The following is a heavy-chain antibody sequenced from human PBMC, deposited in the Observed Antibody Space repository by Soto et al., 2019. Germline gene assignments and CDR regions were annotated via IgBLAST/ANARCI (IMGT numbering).Heavy chain of an antibody. CDR2: IKSKTDGGTT. D-gene: IGHD5-12*01. CDR3: TTDLAWLRYDPKLYYFDY. CDR1: GFTFSNAW. V-gene: IGHV3-15*01. J-gene: IGHJ4*02. Sequence: EVQLVESGGGLVKPGGSLRLSCAASGFTFSNAWMSWVRQAPGKGLEWVGRIKSKTDGGTTDYAAPVKGRFTISRDDSKNTLYLQMNSLKTEDTAVYYCTTDLAWLRYDPKLYYFDYWGQGTLVTVSS.